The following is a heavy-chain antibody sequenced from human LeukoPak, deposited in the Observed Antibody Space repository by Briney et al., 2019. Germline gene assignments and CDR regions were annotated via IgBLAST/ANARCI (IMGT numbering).Heavy chain of an antibody. CDR2: IGGSGDST. Sequence: PGGSLRLSCAASGFTFSSYWMSWVRQAPGKGLEWVSAIGGSGDSTYYADSVKGRFTISRDNSQNTLYLQMNSLRAEGTAVYYCAKDPLEQLSTIYFQNWGQGTLVTVSS. V-gene: IGHV3-23*01. CDR3: AKDPLEQLSTIYFQN. CDR1: GFTFSSYW. D-gene: IGHD6-6*01. J-gene: IGHJ1*01.